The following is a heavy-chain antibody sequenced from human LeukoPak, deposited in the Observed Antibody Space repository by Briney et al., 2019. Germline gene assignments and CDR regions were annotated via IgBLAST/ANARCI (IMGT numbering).Heavy chain of an antibody. Sequence: ASVKVSCKASGYTFTSYGISWVRQAPGQGLEWMGWISAYNGNTNYAQKLQGRVTMTTDTSTSTAYMELRSLRSDDTVVYYCAREYCSGGSCYRYFDYWGQGTLVTVSS. V-gene: IGHV1-18*01. CDR2: ISAYNGNT. J-gene: IGHJ4*02. D-gene: IGHD2-15*01. CDR1: GYTFTSYG. CDR3: AREYCSGGSCYRYFDY.